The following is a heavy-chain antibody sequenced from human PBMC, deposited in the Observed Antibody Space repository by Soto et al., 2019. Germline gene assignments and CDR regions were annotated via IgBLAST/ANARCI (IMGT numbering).Heavy chain of an antibody. CDR2: INAGNGNT. D-gene: IGHD6-13*01. CDR3: ARYVHSRQFDY. Sequence: ASVKVSFKASGYTFTSYAMHWVRQAPGQRLEWMGWINAGNGNTKYSQKFQGRVTITKDTSASTAYMELSSLRSEDTAVYYCARYVHSRQFDYWGQGTLDTFSS. J-gene: IGHJ4*02. V-gene: IGHV1-3*01. CDR1: GYTFTSYA.